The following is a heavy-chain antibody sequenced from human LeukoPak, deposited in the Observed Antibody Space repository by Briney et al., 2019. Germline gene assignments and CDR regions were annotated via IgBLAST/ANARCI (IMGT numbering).Heavy chain of an antibody. CDR2: FDPEDGET. J-gene: IGHJ3*02. Sequence: ASVKVSCKVSGYTLTELSMHWVRQAPGKGLEWMGGFDPEDGETIYAQKFQGRVTMTEDTSTDTAYMELSRLRSDDTAVYYCARLSVRGARGAFDIWGQGTMVTVSS. CDR1: GYTLTELS. CDR3: ARLSVRGARGAFDI. D-gene: IGHD3-16*02. V-gene: IGHV1-24*01.